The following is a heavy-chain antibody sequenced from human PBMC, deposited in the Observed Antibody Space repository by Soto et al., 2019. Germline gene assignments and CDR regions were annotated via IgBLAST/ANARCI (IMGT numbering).Heavy chain of an antibody. V-gene: IGHV5-51*01. Sequence: EVQLVQSGAEVKKPGESLKISCKGSGYSFTTSWIGWVRQMPGKGLEWMGIIYPGDSDTKYSPSFQGQVTISADKSITTAYLQWSSLKASDTAIYYCATLGAVTAIGHYYFGMDVWGQGTTVTVSS. J-gene: IGHJ6*02. CDR1: GYSFTTSW. CDR2: IYPGDSDT. D-gene: IGHD2-21*02. CDR3: ATLGAVTAIGHYYFGMDV.